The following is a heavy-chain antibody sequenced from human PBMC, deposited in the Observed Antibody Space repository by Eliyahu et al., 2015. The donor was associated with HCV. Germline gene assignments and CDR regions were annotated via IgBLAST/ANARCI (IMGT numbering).Heavy chain of an antibody. D-gene: IGHD3-10*01. J-gene: IGHJ4*02. CDR1: GFTFSSYG. CDR3: ARDPAPGPLYYFDY. Sequence: QVQLVESGGGVVQPGRSLRLSCAASGFTFSSYGMHWVRQAPGKGLEWVAVIWYDGSNKYYADSVKGRFTISRDNSKNTLYLQMNSLRAEDTAVYYCARDPAPGPLYYFDYWGQGTLVTVSS. V-gene: IGHV3-33*08. CDR2: IWYDGSNK.